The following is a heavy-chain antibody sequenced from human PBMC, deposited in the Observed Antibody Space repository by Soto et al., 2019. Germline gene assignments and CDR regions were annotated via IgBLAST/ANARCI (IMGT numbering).Heavy chain of an antibody. D-gene: IGHD3-22*01. J-gene: IGHJ4*02. V-gene: IGHV3-30-3*01. CDR3: MREGGYAVDYS. CDR2: ISYDGSNI. Sequence: HPGGSLRLSCAASGFSLNNFAMHWVRQAPGKGLECVAVISYDGSNIYHADSVRGRFTISRDNSKNTLYLQMNSLRAEDTAVYYCMREGGYAVDYSWGQGTLVTVSS. CDR1: GFSLNNFA.